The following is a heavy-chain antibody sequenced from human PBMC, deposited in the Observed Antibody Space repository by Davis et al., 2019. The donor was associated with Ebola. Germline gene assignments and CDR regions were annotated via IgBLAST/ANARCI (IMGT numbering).Heavy chain of an antibody. CDR1: GFTFSGSA. V-gene: IGHV3-73*01. D-gene: IGHD2-15*01. CDR3: TRHQPGYCSGGSCYSPFDY. J-gene: IGHJ4*02. Sequence: GESLKISCAASGFTFSGSAMHWVRQASGKGLEWVGRIRSKANSYATAYAASVKGRFTISRDDSKNTAYLQMNSLKTEDTAVYYCTRHQPGYCSGGSCYSPFDYWGQGTLVTVSS. CDR2: IRSKANSYAT.